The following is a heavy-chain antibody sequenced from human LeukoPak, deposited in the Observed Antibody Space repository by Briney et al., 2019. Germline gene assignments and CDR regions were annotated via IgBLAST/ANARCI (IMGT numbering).Heavy chain of an antibody. CDR1: GGSSSSRSYC. CDR3: ARVMITFGGVNS. J-gene: IGHJ5*02. V-gene: IGHV4-39*07. D-gene: IGHD3-16*01. CDR2: IYYSGST. Sequence: SETLSLTCTVSGGSSSSRSYCWGWIRQSPGKGLEWIGSIYYSGSTYYNPSLKSRVTISVDTSKNQFSLKLSSVTAADTAVYYCARVMITFGGVNSWGQGTLVTVSS.